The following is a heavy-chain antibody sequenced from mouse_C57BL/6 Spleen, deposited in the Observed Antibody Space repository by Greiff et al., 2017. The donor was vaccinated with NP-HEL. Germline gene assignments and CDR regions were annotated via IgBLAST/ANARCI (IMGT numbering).Heavy chain of an antibody. J-gene: IGHJ3*01. D-gene: IGHD2-4*01. CDR1: GYTFTSYW. Sequence: QVQLQQPGAELVKPGASVKLSCKASGYTFTSYWMHWVKQRPGQGLEWIGMIHPNSGSTNYTEKFKSKATLTVDKSSSTAYMQLSSLTSEDSAVYYCARGDYDVSYWGQGTLVTVSA. CDR2: IHPNSGST. CDR3: ARGDYDVSY. V-gene: IGHV1-64*01.